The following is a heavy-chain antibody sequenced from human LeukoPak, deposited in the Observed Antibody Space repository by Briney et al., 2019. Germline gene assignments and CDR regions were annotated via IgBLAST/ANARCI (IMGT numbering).Heavy chain of an antibody. V-gene: IGHV4-59*01. CDR2: NYYSGST. D-gene: IGHD2-2*01. CDR1: GGSISSYY. Sequence: PSETLSLTCTVSGGSISSYYWSWIRQPPGKGLEWIGYNYYSGSTNYNPSLKSRVTISVDTSKNQFSLKLTSVTAADTAVYYCARDRSHQYAFDIWGQGTMVTVSS. CDR3: ARDRSHQYAFDI. J-gene: IGHJ3*02.